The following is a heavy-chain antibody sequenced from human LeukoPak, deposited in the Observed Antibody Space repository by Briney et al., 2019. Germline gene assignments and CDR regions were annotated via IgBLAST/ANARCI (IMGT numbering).Heavy chain of an antibody. D-gene: IGHD3-10*01. J-gene: IGHJ4*02. Sequence: PGGSLRLSCVVSVVTFSSYSMIWVRQAPGKGVQWVANMKKDGSETKYVESVKGRFTISRDNAKNSLYLQMNSLRAEDTAVYYCGRHRSGSGTYFIDYWGQGTLVSVSS. V-gene: IGHV3-7*01. CDR1: VVTFSSYS. CDR2: MKKDGSET. CDR3: GRHRSGSGTYFIDY.